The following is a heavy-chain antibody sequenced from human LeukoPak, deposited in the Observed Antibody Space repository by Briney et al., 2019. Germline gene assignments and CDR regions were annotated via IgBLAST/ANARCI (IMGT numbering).Heavy chain of an antibody. D-gene: IGHD6-19*01. CDR1: GYTFTSYG. CDR3: ARGGIAVADGNWFDP. J-gene: IGHJ5*02. V-gene: IGHV1-18*01. CDR2: ISAYNGNT. Sequence: GASVKVSCKASGYTFTSYGISWVRQAPGQGLEWMGWISAYNGNTNYAQKLQGRVTMTTDTSTGTAYMELRSLRSDDTAVYYCARGGIAVADGNWFDPWGQGTLVTVSS.